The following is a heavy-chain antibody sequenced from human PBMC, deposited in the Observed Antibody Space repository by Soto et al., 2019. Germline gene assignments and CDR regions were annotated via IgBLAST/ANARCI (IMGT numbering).Heavy chain of an antibody. Sequence: QAQLQESGPGLVKPSQTLSLTCTFSGGSISSGGYYWSWIRQHPGKGLEWIGNIYYSGSTYYNPSLKSRVTISVDTSKNQFSLKLSSVTAADTAVYYCARDPLGTPFGYFKYWGQGTLVNVSS. J-gene: IGHJ4*02. CDR2: IYYSGST. CDR1: GGSISSGGYY. CDR3: ARDPLGTPFGYFKY. V-gene: IGHV4-31*03. D-gene: IGHD3-16*01.